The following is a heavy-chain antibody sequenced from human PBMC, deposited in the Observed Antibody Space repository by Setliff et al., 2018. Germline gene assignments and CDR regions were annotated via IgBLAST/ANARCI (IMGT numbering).Heavy chain of an antibody. CDR1: GFTFGSNW. J-gene: IGHJ3*02. V-gene: IGHV3-74*01. CDR2: IYSDGSMT. Sequence: GGSLRLSCAASGFTFGSNWMNWVRQAPGRGLVWVSRIYSDGSMTDYADSVKGRFTISRDNARNILYLQMNSLKIEDTAVYFCARERGAGSSRWYSHDGFDIWGQGTMVTVSS. D-gene: IGHD6-13*01. CDR3: ARERGAGSSRWYSHDGFDI.